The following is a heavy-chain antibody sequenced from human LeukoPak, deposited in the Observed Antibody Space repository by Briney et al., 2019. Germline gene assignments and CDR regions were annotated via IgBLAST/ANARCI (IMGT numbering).Heavy chain of an antibody. CDR1: GFTFSNYW. CDR3: ARTAGYSSGWYYYYYMDV. Sequence: GGSLRLSCAASGFTFSNYWMHWVRHAPGKGLVWVSRINSDGINTSYADSVKGRFTISRDNAKNTLYLQMNSLRAEDTAVYYCARTAGYSSGWYYYYYMDVWGKGTTVTVSS. V-gene: IGHV3-74*01. J-gene: IGHJ6*03. CDR2: INSDGINT. D-gene: IGHD6-19*01.